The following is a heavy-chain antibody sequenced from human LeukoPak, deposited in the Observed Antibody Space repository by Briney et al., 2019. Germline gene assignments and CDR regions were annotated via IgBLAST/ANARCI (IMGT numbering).Heavy chain of an antibody. Sequence: GSSVKVSCKASGGTISRYAISWGRQAPGQGLEWMGGIIPIFGTANYAQKFQGRVTITADESTSTAYMELSSLRSEDTAVYYCARGPSTGYSSSWYPFDYWGQGTLVTVSS. D-gene: IGHD6-13*01. V-gene: IGHV1-69*01. CDR3: ARGPSTGYSSSWYPFDY. CDR2: IIPIFGTA. CDR1: GGTISRYA. J-gene: IGHJ4*02.